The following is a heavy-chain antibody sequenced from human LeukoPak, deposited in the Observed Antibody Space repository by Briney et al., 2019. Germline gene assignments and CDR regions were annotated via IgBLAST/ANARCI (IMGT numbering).Heavy chain of an antibody. Sequence: SETLSLTCTVSGGSISSSDYFWGWIRQPPGKGLEWIGSIYYSGGTYYNPSLKSRLTMSIDTSKNQFSLKLSSVTAADTSVYYCARLASYYYYYYMDVWGKGTTVTVSS. V-gene: IGHV4-39*01. CDR3: ARLASYYYYYYMDV. CDR1: GGSISSSDYF. J-gene: IGHJ6*03. CDR2: IYYSGGT.